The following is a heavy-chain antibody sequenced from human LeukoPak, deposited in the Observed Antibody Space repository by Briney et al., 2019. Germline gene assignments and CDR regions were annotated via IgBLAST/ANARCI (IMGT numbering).Heavy chain of an antibody. D-gene: IGHD6-13*01. Sequence: GGSLRLSCAASGFTFSSYAMSWVRQAPGKGLEWVSAISGSGGSTYYADSVKGRFTISRDNSKNTLYLQMNSLRAEDTAVYYCARPLSSSWLYGMDVWGQGTTVTVSS. J-gene: IGHJ6*02. CDR1: GFTFSSYA. V-gene: IGHV3-23*01. CDR2: ISGSGGST. CDR3: ARPLSSSWLYGMDV.